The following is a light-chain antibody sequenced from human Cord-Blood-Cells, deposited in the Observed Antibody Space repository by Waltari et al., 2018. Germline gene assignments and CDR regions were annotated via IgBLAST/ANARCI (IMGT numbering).Light chain of an antibody. CDR3: CSYAGSSNWV. CDR1: SSDVGSYNL. CDR2: EGS. Sequence: QSALTQPASVSGSPGQSITISCTGTSSDVGSYNLVSWYQQHPGKAPKLMIYEGSKRPSGVSKRFSGSKSGNTASLTISVLQAEDEADYYCCSYAGSSNWVFGGGTKLTVL. V-gene: IGLV2-23*01. J-gene: IGLJ3*02.